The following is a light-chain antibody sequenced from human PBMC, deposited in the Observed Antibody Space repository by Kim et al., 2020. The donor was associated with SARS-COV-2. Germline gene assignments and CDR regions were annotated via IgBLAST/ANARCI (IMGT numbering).Light chain of an antibody. CDR2: TNI. J-gene: IGLJ2*01. Sequence: GERVTIPCSGSSSNIGHNTVTWYQQVPGTAPKLLIYTNIERPSGVPDRFSGSKSGTSASLAISGLQSEDEADYYCAAWDDSLNGVVFGRGTQLTVL. CDR3: AAWDDSLNGVV. V-gene: IGLV1-44*01. CDR1: SSNIGHNT.